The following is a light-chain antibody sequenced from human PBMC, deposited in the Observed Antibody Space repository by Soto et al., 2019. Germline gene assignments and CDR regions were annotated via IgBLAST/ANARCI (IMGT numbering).Light chain of an antibody. V-gene: IGKV1-5*03. CDR1: QSISSW. CDR2: MAS. J-gene: IGKJ1*01. CDR3: QQYNSYRA. Sequence: DIQMTQSPSTLSASVGDRVTITCRASQSISSWLAWYQQKPGKAPKLLIYMASSLESGVPSRFIGSVSGTEFTLTISSLQPDDFATYYCQQYNSYRAFGQGTKV.